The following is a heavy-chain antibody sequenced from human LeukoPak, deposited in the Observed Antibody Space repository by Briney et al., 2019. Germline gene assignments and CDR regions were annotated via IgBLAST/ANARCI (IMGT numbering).Heavy chain of an antibody. V-gene: IGHV4-34*01. D-gene: IGHD2-2*01. CDR1: GGSISSYY. CDR2: INHSGST. Sequence: SETLSLTCTVSGGSISSYYWSWIRQPPGKGLEWIGEINHSGSTNYNPSLKSRVTISVDTSKNQFSLKLSSVTAADTAVYYCARVYPGFDPWGQGTLVTVSS. J-gene: IGHJ5*02. CDR3: ARVYPGFDP.